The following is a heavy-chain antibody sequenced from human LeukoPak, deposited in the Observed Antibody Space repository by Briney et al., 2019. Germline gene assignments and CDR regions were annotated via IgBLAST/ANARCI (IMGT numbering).Heavy chain of an antibody. V-gene: IGHV1-2*02. CDR2: INPSSGDT. CDR3: ARAGHDSSGYSFRLDY. Sequence: GASVKVSCKTSGYTFPGHHIHWVRQAPGQGLEWMGWINPSSGDTKYAQNFQDRVIMTRDTSISTAYMDLSRLSSDDTAIYYCARAGHDSSGYSFRLDYWGQGTLVTVSS. CDR1: GYTFPGHH. D-gene: IGHD3-22*01. J-gene: IGHJ4*02.